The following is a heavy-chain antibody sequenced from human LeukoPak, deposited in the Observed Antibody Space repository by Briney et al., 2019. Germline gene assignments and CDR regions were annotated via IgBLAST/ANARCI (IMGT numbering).Heavy chain of an antibody. V-gene: IGHV1-69*06. CDR3: ARENPITMVRGVIITGAFDI. CDR1: GGTFSSYA. CDR2: IIPIFGTA. J-gene: IGHJ3*02. Sequence: GASVKVSCKAPGGTFSSYAISWVRQAPGQGLEWMGGIIPIFGTANYAQKFQGRVTITADKSTSTAYMELSSLRSEDTAVYYCARENPITMVRGVIITGAFDIWGQGTMVTVSS. D-gene: IGHD3-10*01.